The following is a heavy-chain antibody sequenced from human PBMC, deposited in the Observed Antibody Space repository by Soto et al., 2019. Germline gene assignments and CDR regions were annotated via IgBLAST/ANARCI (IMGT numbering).Heavy chain of an antibody. J-gene: IGHJ4*02. V-gene: IGHV4-59*02. CDR3: ARSHDILTGFSSPHFDY. Sequence: SETLSLTCTVSGDSVSSYYWSWIRQPAGKGLEWIGYIYYSGSTNYNPSLKSRVTISVDTSKNQFSLKLSSVTAADTAVYYCARSHDILTGFSSPHFDYWGQGTLVTVSS. CDR1: GDSVSSYY. CDR2: IYYSGST. D-gene: IGHD3-9*01.